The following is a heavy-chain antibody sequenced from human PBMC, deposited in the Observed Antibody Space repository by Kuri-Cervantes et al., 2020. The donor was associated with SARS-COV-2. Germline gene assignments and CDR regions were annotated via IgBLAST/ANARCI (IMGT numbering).Heavy chain of an antibody. V-gene: IGHV4-38-2*02. CDR2: IYHSGST. D-gene: IGHD6-13*01. Sequence: GSLRLSCTVSGYSISSGYYWGWIRQPPGKGLEWIGSIYHSGSTYYNPSLKSRVTISVDTSKNQFSLKLSSVTAADTAVYYCARVGGGEQQLLYPFGYWGQGTLVTVSS. CDR1: GYSISSGYY. CDR3: ARVGGGEQQLLYPFGY. J-gene: IGHJ4*02.